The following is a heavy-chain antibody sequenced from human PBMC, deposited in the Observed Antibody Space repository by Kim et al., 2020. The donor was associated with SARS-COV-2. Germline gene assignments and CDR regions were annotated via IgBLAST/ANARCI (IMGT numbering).Heavy chain of an antibody. J-gene: IGHJ6*01. V-gene: IGHV3-48*02. CDR3: ARDTPIVMFGGVMGAYYYG. CDR2: ISSSSTI. CDR1: GFTFSSYS. Sequence: GGSLRLSCAASGFTFSSYSMNWVRQAPGKGLEWVSYISSSSTIYYADSAKGRLFTSTDNDTNSLYLQKNSLRDEETAVYYCARDTPIVMFGGVMGAYYYG. D-gene: IGHD3-16*01.